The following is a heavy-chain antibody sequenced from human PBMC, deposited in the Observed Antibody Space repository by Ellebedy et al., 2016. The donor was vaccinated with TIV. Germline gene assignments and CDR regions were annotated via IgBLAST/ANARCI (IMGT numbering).Heavy chain of an antibody. J-gene: IGHJ4*02. D-gene: IGHD4-17*01. Sequence: PGGSLRLSCAASGFTFSNFTMYWVRLVPGKGLEWVSALISAGGSTFYADSVKGRFSISRDNSKSTVYLQVNGLRAEDTAIYYCARRIPVTSTHYFDSWGQGTLVTVSS. CDR1: GFTFSNFT. V-gene: IGHV3-23*01. CDR2: LISAGGST. CDR3: ARRIPVTSTHYFDS.